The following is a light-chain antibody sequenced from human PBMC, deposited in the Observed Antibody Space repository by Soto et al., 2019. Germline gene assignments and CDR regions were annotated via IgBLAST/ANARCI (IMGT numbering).Light chain of an antibody. CDR3: QQRSDWIT. V-gene: IGKV3-11*01. CDR2: DAS. CDR1: QSVSNS. Sequence: EIVFTQSPATLPLSPGERATLSFRASQSVSNSLAWFQQKPGQAPRLLIYDASNRATGIPARFSGSGSGTDFTLTISSLEPEDFAVYYCQQRSDWITFGQGTLLEVK. J-gene: IGKJ5*01.